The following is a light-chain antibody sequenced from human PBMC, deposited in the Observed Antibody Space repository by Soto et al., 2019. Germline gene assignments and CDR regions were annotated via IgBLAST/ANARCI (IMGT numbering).Light chain of an antibody. V-gene: IGKV3-11*01. Sequence: EIVLTQSPATLSLSPGERATLSCRASQSVSSYLAWYQQKPGQAPRLLIYDASNRATGIPGRFSGSGSGTDFTLTISSLEPEDFAVYYCQQRSNWPPIFTFGPGTKVHIK. CDR3: QQRSNWPPIFT. CDR2: DAS. CDR1: QSVSSY. J-gene: IGKJ3*01.